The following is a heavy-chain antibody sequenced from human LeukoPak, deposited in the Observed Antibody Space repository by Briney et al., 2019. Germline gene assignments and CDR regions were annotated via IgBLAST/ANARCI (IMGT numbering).Heavy chain of an antibody. CDR1: GFTFISIS. CDR3: ARLGGDAFDI. D-gene: IGHD3-10*01. CDR2: ISSSSSYI. Sequence: GGSLELSFAPSGFTFISISWNWVRQVPGKGWEWVSSISSSSSYIYYADSVKGRFTISRDNAKNSLYLQMNSLRAEDTAVYYCARLGGDAFDIWGQGTMVTVSS. V-gene: IGHV3-21*01. J-gene: IGHJ3*02.